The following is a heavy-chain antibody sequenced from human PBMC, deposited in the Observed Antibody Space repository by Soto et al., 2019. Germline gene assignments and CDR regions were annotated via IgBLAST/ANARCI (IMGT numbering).Heavy chain of an antibody. D-gene: IGHD5-18*01. V-gene: IGHV6-1*01. J-gene: IGHJ6*02. CDR3: ARFAAAPRGYSYGVYYYYGMDV. CDR2: TYYRSKWYN. Sequence: PSQTLSLTCAISGDSVSSNSAAWNWIRQSPSRGLEWLGRTYYRSKWYNDYAVSVKSRITINPDTSKNQFSLQLNSVTPEDTAVYYCARFAAAPRGYSYGVYYYYGMDVWGQGTTVTVS. CDR1: GDSVSSNSAA.